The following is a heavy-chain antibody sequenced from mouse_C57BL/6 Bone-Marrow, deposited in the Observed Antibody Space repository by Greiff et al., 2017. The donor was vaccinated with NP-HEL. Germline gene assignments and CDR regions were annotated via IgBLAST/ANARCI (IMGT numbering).Heavy chain of an antibody. V-gene: IGHV1-26*01. J-gene: IGHJ3*01. CDR3: AKLLPWFAY. CDR1: GYTFTDYY. D-gene: IGHD2-1*01. Sequence: VQLQQSGPELVKPGASVKISCKASGYTFTDYYMNWVKQSHGKSLEWIGDINPNNGGTSYNLKFKGKATLTVDKSSSTAYMELRSLTSEDSAVYYCAKLLPWFAYWGQGTLVTVSA. CDR2: INPNNGGT.